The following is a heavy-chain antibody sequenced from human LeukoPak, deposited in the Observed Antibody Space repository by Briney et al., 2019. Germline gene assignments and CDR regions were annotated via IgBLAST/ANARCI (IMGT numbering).Heavy chain of an antibody. CDR2: IYTSGST. D-gene: IGHD3-22*01. CDR1: GGSINSYY. V-gene: IGHV4-4*07. J-gene: IGHJ5*02. Sequence: TPSETLSLTCTVSGGSINSYYWNWIRQPAGKGLEWIGRIYTSGSTNYNPSLKSRVTMSVDTSKNQFSLKLSSVTAADTAVYYCARDGRYFDSSAPTFGNWFDPRGQGTLVTVSS. CDR3: ARDGRYFDSSAPTFGNWFDP.